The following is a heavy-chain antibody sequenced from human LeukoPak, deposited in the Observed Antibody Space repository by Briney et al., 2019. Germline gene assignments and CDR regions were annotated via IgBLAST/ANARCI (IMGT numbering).Heavy chain of an antibody. D-gene: IGHD3-10*01. J-gene: IGHJ4*02. CDR3: ARVQTYYYGSGSYYPDY. Sequence: GGSLRLSCAASGFTFSSYEMNWVRQAPGKGLEWVSYISSSGSTIYYADSVKGRFTISRDNAKNSLYLQMNSLRAEDTAVYYCARVQTYYYGSGSYYPDYWGQGTLVTVSS. V-gene: IGHV3-48*03. CDR1: GFTFSSYE. CDR2: ISSSGSTI.